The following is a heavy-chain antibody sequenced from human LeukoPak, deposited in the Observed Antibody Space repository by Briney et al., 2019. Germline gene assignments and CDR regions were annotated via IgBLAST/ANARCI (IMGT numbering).Heavy chain of an antibody. D-gene: IGHD3-10*01. Sequence: SETLSLTCTVSGGSISSYYWSWIRQTPGKGLEWIGYIYYSGSTSTNYNPSLKSRVTISLDTSKNQFSLKLSSVTAADTAVYYCARFRGSGSFSYFDYWGQGTLVTVSP. CDR2: IYYSGSTST. CDR1: GGSISSYY. J-gene: IGHJ4*02. V-gene: IGHV4-59*08. CDR3: ARFRGSGSFSYFDY.